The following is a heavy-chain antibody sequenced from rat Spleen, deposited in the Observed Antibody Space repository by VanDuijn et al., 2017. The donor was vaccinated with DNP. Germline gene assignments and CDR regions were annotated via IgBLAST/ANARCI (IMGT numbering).Heavy chain of an antibody. Sequence: EVQLVESGGGLVQPGRSLKLSCTASGFTFSDYYMAWVRQAPTKGLEWVATILYDGSYTYYGDSVKGRFTISRDNAKSTLYLQMDSLRSEDSATYYCAKPASYGGYWFAYWGQGTLVTVSS. V-gene: IGHV5S10*01. CDR3: AKPASYGGYWFAY. CDR2: ILYDGSYT. D-gene: IGHD1-11*01. CDR1: GFTFSDYY. J-gene: IGHJ3*01.